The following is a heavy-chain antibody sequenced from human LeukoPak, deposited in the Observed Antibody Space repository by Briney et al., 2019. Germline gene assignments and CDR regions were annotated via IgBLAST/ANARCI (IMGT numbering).Heavy chain of an antibody. V-gene: IGHV3-30*04. Sequence: GRSLRLSCAASGFTFNSYAMHWVRQAPGKGLEWVAVISYDGSNKYYADSVKGRFTISRDNSKNTMYLQMNSLRAEDTAVYYCARDEAQWLAWEDAFDIWGQGTMVTVSS. CDR2: ISYDGSNK. J-gene: IGHJ3*02. CDR3: ARDEAQWLAWEDAFDI. D-gene: IGHD6-19*01. CDR1: GFTFNSYA.